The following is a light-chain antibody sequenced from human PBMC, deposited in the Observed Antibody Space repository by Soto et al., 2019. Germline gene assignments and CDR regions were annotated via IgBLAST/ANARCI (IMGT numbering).Light chain of an antibody. CDR1: QSVLCSSNNKNY. CDR3: QQYYSTPPRT. CDR2: WAS. J-gene: IGKJ1*01. Sequence: DIVMTQSPDSLAVSLGERATINCKSSQSVLCSSNNKNYLAWYQQKPGQPPKLLIYWASTRESGVPDRFSGSGSGTDFTLTISSLQAEDVAVYYCQQYYSTPPRTFGQGTKVDIK. V-gene: IGKV4-1*01.